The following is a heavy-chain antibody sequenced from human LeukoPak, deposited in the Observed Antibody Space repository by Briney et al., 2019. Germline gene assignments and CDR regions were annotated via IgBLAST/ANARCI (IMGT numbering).Heavy chain of an antibody. D-gene: IGHD3-10*01. CDR1: GYTFTGYY. CDR3: ARDRDGMDV. V-gene: IGHV1-2*02. CDR2: INPNSDGT. Sequence: ASVKVSCKASGYTFTGYYMHWVRQAPGQGLEWMGWINPNSDGTNYAQKFQGRVTMTRGTSTSTTYMEVSRLRSDDTAVYYCARDRDGMDVWGQGTTVTVSS. J-gene: IGHJ6*02.